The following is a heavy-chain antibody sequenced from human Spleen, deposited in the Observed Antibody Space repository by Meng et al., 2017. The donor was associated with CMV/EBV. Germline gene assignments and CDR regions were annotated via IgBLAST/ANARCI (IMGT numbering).Heavy chain of an antibody. CDR3: AKGAMLVPGGFYYNMDV. CDR2: ISGSGGTT. V-gene: IGHV3-23*01. Sequence: GESLKISCAASGFTFSSYAMNWVRQAPGKGLEWVSTISGSGGTTYYADSVKGRFTISRDNSKNTLYLQMNSLRAEDSAVYFCAKGAMLVPGGFYYNMDVWGQGTTVTVSS. D-gene: IGHD2-2*01. CDR1: GFTFSSYA. J-gene: IGHJ6*02.